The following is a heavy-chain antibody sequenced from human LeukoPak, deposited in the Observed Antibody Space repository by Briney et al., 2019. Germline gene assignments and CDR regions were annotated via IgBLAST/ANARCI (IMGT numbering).Heavy chain of an antibody. J-gene: IGHJ5*02. CDR3: ASLHSSSLFFRP. CDR2: LYYSGST. CDR1: GGSISSTIYY. V-gene: IGHV4-39*01. Sequence: PSETLSLTCTVSGGSISSTIYYWGWIRQPPGKGLEWIGSLYYSGSTYYNPSLKSRVTISADTSKNQFSLKLSSVTAADTAVYYCASLHSSSLFFRPWGHGALVTVSS. D-gene: IGHD6-13*01.